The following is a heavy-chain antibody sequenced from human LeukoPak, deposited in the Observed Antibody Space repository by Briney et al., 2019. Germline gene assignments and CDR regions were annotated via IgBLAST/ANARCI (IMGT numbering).Heavy chain of an antibody. CDR3: ARDPNGLNWFDP. V-gene: IGHV4-59*01. CDR1: GGSISSYY. Sequence: PSETLSLTCTVSGGSISSYYWSRIRQPPGKGLEWIGYIYYSGSTNYNPSLKSRVTISVDTSKNQFSLKLSSVTAADTAVYYCARDPNGLNWFDPWGQGTLVTVSS. J-gene: IGHJ5*02. CDR2: IYYSGST. D-gene: IGHD4/OR15-4a*01.